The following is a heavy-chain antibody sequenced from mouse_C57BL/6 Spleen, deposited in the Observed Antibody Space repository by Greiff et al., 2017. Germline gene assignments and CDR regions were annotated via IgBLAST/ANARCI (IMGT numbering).Heavy chain of an antibody. CDR2: IDPSDSYT. CDR3: ARLGGSSYEYYGV. CDR1: GYTFTSYW. Sequence: QVHVKQPGAELVMPGASVKLSCKASGYTFTSYWMHWVKQRPGQGLEWIGEIDPSDSYTNYNQKFKGKSTLTVDKSSSTAYMQLSSLTSEDSAVYYCARLGGSSYEYYGVWGTGTTVTVSS. V-gene: IGHV1-69*01. D-gene: IGHD1-1*01. J-gene: IGHJ1*03.